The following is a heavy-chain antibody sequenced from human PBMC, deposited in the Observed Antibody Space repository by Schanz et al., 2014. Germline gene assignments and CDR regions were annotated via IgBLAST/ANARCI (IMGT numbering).Heavy chain of an antibody. V-gene: IGHV1-69*02. Sequence: QVQLVQSGAEVKKPGSSMKVSCKASGGTFSTYPINWLRQAPGQGLEWMGRIIPILGIANYAQKFQGRVTITADTSTNTAYMELSSLTSEDTAVYYCARSGSSNWYFFDSWGQGTLXTVSS. J-gene: IGHJ4*02. CDR3: ARSGSSNWYFFDS. CDR2: IIPILGIA. D-gene: IGHD6-13*01. CDR1: GGTFSTYP.